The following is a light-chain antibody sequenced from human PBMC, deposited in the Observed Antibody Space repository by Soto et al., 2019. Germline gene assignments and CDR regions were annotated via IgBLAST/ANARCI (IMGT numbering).Light chain of an antibody. Sequence: DIQMTQSPSSLSASVGDRVTITCRASQSISSYLNWYQQKPGEAPKLLIYAASSLQSGVPSRFSDSGSGTDFTLAISSLQPEDFATYYCQQSYSIPSTFGQGTKVDIK. CDR1: QSISSY. V-gene: IGKV1-39*01. CDR3: QQSYSIPST. J-gene: IGKJ1*01. CDR2: AAS.